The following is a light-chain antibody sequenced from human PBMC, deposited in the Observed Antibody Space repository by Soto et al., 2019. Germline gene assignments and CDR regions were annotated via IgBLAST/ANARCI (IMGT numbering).Light chain of an antibody. CDR1: ALPKQY. Sequence: SYELTQPPSVSVSPGQTARITCSGDALPKQYAYWYQQKPGQAPVLVIYKDSERPSGIPERFSGSSSGTTVTLTISGVQAEDEADYYCQSADSSGTQNDVFGTGTKLTVL. J-gene: IGLJ1*01. CDR2: KDS. CDR3: QSADSSGTQNDV. V-gene: IGLV3-25*03.